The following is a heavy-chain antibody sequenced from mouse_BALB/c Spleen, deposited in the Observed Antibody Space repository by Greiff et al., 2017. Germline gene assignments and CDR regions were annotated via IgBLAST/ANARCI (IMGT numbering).Heavy chain of an antibody. Sequence: EVQLQQSGTVLARPGASVKMSCKASGYTFTSYWMHWVKQRPGQGLEWIGAIYPGNSDTSYNQKFKGKAKLTAVTSTSTAYMELSSLTNEDSAVYYCTRGTGTWAMDYWGEGTSVTGAS. CDR2: IYPGNSDT. V-gene: IGHV1-5*01. J-gene: IGHJ4*01. CDR1: GYTFTSYW. CDR3: TRGTGTWAMDY. D-gene: IGHD4-1*01.